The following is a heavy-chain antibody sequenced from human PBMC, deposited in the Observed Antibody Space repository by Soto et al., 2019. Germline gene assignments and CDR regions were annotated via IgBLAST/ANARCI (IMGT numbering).Heavy chain of an antibody. D-gene: IGHD1-1*01. Sequence: GGSLRLSCAASGFTLNNYWMSWVRQAPGKGLEWVANMNQDGSEKNYVDSVRGRFTTSRDNAKNSLYLQMNSPRVEDTAVYYCARDRDNWDLDFDYWGQGTPVTVSS. CDR1: GFTLNNYW. J-gene: IGHJ4*02. CDR2: MNQDGSEK. CDR3: ARDRDNWDLDFDY. V-gene: IGHV3-7*03.